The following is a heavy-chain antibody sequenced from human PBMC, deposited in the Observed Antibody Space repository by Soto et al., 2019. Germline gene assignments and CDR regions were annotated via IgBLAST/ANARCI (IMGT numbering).Heavy chain of an antibody. Sequence: LETLSLTCTVSGGSISSYYWSWIRQPPGKGLEWIGYIYYSGSTNYNPSLKSRVTISVDTSKNQFSLKLSSVTAADTAVYYCARGGYYDSSGYDAFDIWGQGTMVTVSS. CDR3: ARGGYYDSSGYDAFDI. CDR2: IYYSGST. D-gene: IGHD3-22*01. CDR1: GGSISSYY. J-gene: IGHJ3*02. V-gene: IGHV4-59*01.